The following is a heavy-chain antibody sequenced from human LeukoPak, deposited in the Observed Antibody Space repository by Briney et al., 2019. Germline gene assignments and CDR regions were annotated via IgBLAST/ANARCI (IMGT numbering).Heavy chain of an antibody. CDR3: ARDGYDSSGYYYYFDY. D-gene: IGHD3-22*01. CDR2: ISYDGSNK. J-gene: IGHJ4*02. Sequence: GGSLRLSCAASGFTFSSYAMSWVRQAPGKGLEWVAVISYDGSNKYYADSVKGRFTISRDNSKNTLYLQMNSLRAEDTAVYYCARDGYDSSGYYYYFDYWGQGTLVTVSS. CDR1: GFTFSSYA. V-gene: IGHV3-30-3*01.